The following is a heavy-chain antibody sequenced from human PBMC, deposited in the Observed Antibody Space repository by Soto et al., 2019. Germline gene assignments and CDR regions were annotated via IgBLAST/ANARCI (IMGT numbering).Heavy chain of an antibody. J-gene: IGHJ4*02. CDR3: ARQGPAYYFAS. CDR2: IYLGGST. Sequence: SETLSLTCAVSGGSISSSNYWSWVRQPPGKGLEWIGQIYLGGSTNYNPSLESRVTISVDKSKNQLSLKVNSVTAADTAIYYCARQGPAYYFASWGQGTLVTAPQ. CDR1: GGSISSSNY. V-gene: IGHV4-4*02.